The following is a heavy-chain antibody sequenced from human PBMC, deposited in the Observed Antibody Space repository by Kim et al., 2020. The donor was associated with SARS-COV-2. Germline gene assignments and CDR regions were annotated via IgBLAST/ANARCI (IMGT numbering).Heavy chain of an antibody. CDR2: ISVSSTYI. CDR1: GFTLSDYY. V-gene: IGHV3-11*05. D-gene: IGHD1-26*01. Sequence: GGSLRLSCAASGFTLSDYYMSWIRQAPGKGLEWVSSISVSSTYIHYAESVKGRFTISRDNAENAVYLQMNSLRVDDTAVYYCVRDRHSGSYDWFDAWGQG. J-gene: IGHJ5*02. CDR3: VRDRHSGSYDWFDA.